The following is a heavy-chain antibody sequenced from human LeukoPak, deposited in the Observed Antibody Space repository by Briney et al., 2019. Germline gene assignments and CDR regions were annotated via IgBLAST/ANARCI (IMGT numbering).Heavy chain of an antibody. D-gene: IGHD3-22*01. Sequence: SETLSLTCAVYGGSFSGYYWTWIRQPPGKGLEWIGEINHSGSTNYNPSLKSRVTISVDTSKNQFSLKLSSATAADTAVYYCARGGYYYDDDAFDIWGRETVVTVSS. CDR2: INHSGST. J-gene: IGHJ3*02. CDR1: GGSFSGYY. CDR3: ARGGYYYDDDAFDI. V-gene: IGHV4-34*01.